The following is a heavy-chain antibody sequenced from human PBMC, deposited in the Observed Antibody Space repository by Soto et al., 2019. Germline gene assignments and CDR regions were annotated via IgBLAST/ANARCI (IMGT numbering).Heavy chain of an antibody. D-gene: IGHD5-18*01. CDR2: IIPVFGTG. CDR1: GGTFSSYA. J-gene: IGHJ4*02. V-gene: IGHV1-69*06. CDR3: ARVGGTGGYTYGLDY. Sequence: SVKVSCKASGGTFSSYAISWVRQAPGQGLEWMGGIIPVFGTGIYAQKFQGRVTVTADKSTNTAYMELSSLRSEDTAVYFCARVGGTGGYTYGLDYWGQGTLVTVSS.